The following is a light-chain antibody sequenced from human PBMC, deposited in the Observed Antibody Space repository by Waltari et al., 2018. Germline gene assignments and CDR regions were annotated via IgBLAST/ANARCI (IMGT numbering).Light chain of an antibody. CDR2: GGS. CDR3: VQTMAFPYS. CDR1: QSLLHSNGNTY. V-gene: IGKV2-40*01. Sequence: DIVLTQTPLSLPITPGEPASISCRSSQSLLHSNGNTYLHWYLQKPGQSPQLLIYGGSNRASGVPDRFSGSGSGTDFTLKISKVEAEDVGVYYCVQTMAFPYSFGQGTKVEIK. J-gene: IGKJ2*03.